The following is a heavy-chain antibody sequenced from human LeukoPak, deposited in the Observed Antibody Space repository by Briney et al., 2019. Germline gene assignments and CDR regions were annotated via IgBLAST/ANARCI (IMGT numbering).Heavy chain of an antibody. CDR2: INHSGST. J-gene: IGHJ5*02. D-gene: IGHD2-2*01. CDR3: ARQYQLPSVRHNWFDP. CDR1: GGSFSGYY. Sequence: PSETLSLTCAVYGGSFSGYYWSWIRQPPGKGLEWIGEINHSGSTNYNPSLKSRVTISVDTSKNQFSLKLSSVTAADTAVYYCARQYQLPSVRHNWFDPWGQGTLVTVSS. V-gene: IGHV4-34*01.